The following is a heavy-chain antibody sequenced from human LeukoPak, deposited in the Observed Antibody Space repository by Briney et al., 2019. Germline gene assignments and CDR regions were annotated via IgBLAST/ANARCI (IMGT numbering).Heavy chain of an antibody. CDR1: GGSITNTNY. J-gene: IGHJ4*02. Sequence: PSGTLSLTCGVSGGSITNTNYWTWVRQPPGKGLEWIGEVNLQGSTNYNPSLGRVAISVDTSKNHISLQLTSVTAADTAVYYCAREGGPYRPLDYSGQGTLVTVSS. V-gene: IGHV4-4*02. CDR2: VNLQGST. CDR3: AREGGPYRPLDY.